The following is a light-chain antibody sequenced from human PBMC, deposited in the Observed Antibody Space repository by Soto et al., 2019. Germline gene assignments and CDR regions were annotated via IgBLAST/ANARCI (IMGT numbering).Light chain of an antibody. V-gene: IGLV2-23*01. CDR1: SSDVGSYNL. Sequence: QSALTQPASVSGSPGQSITISCTGTSSDVGSYNLVSWYQQHPGKAPKLMIYEGSERPSGVSNRFSGSKSGNTASLTISGLQAEDEADYYCCSYAGSSPYVVFGGGTKLTVL. J-gene: IGLJ2*01. CDR3: CSYAGSSPYVV. CDR2: EGS.